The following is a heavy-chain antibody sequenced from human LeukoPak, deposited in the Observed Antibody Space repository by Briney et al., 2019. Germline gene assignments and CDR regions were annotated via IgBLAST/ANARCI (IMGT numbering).Heavy chain of an antibody. CDR3: ASEVFRSAPVAVVTHP. J-gene: IGHJ5*02. CDR2: IKQDGSEK. CDR1: GCAFSNYW. D-gene: IGHD2-15*01. Sequence: GGSLRLSCAASGCAFSNYWMSWVRQAPGKGLEGVANIKQDGSEKYYVDSVKGRFTISRDNAKNSLYLQKNSRRAEDTAVYYCASEVFRSAPVAVVTHPWGQGTLVTVS. V-gene: IGHV3-7*01.